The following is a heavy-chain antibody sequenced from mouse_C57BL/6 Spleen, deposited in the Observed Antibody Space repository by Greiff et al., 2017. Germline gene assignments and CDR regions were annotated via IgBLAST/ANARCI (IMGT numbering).Heavy chain of an antibody. CDR1: GYTFTSYW. CDR2: IYPGSGST. D-gene: IGHD1-1*01. CDR3: ARDGDITTVVADY. J-gene: IGHJ2*01. Sequence: QVQLQQPGAELVKPGASVKMSCKASGYTFTSYWITWVKQRPGQGLEWIGDIYPGSGSTTYNEKFKSKATLTVDTSSSTAYMQLSSLTSEDSAVYYCARDGDITTVVADYWGQGTTLTVSS. V-gene: IGHV1-55*01.